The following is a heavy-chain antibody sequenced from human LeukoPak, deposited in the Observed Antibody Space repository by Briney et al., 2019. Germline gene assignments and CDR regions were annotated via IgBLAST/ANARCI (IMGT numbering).Heavy chain of an antibody. J-gene: IGHJ4*02. CDR2: ISPSGDIK. CDR3: AKDDAWLQYND. V-gene: IGHV3-23*01. D-gene: IGHD5-24*01. CDR1: GFTFSSYW. Sequence: GGSLRLSCAASGFTFSSYWMGWVRQAPGKGLEWVSGISPSGDIKYYVDSVKGRFTVSRGNSKNTLYLQINSLRDEDTAVYYCAKDDAWLQYNDWGQGTLVTVSS.